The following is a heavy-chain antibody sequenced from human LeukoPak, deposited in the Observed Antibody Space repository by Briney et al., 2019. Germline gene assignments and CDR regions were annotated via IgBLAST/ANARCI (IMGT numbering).Heavy chain of an antibody. CDR3: ARIPPTYYYGSGPFDY. J-gene: IGHJ4*02. V-gene: IGHV3-53*01. Sequence: SWGSLRLSCAASGFIFSSYWMSWVRQVPGKGLEWVSVIYSGGSTYYADSVKGRFTISRDNSKNTLYLQMNSLRAEDTAVYYCARIPPTYYYGSGPFDYWGQGTLVTVSS. CDR1: GFIFSSYW. D-gene: IGHD3-10*01. CDR2: IYSGGST.